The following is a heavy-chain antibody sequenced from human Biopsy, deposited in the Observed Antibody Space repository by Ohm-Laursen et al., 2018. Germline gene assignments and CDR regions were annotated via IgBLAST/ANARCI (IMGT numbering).Heavy chain of an antibody. CDR1: GFTFTSYC. CDR2: INIDGSGT. J-gene: IGHJ3*02. CDR3: TRAYGYGLDAFDM. Sequence: GSLTLSCSASGFTFTSYCMHWVRHAPGKGLVWVSRINIDGSGTKYANSVKGRFTVSRNNAKNTLYLQMNSLTAEDTAIYYCTRAYGYGLDAFDMWGQGTMVTASS. V-gene: IGHV3-74*03. D-gene: IGHD3-16*01.